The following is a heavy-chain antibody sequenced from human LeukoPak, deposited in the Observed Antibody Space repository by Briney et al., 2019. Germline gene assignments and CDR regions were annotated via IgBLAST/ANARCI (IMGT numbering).Heavy chain of an antibody. J-gene: IGHJ5*02. Sequence: ASVKVSCKASGGTFSSYAISWVRQATGQGLEWMGWMNPNSGNTGYAQKFQGRVTITRNTSISTAYMELSSLRSEDTAVYYCARFLEWSGFDPWGQGTLVTVSS. CDR2: MNPNSGNT. CDR1: GGTFSSYA. CDR3: ARFLEWSGFDP. V-gene: IGHV1-8*03. D-gene: IGHD3-3*01.